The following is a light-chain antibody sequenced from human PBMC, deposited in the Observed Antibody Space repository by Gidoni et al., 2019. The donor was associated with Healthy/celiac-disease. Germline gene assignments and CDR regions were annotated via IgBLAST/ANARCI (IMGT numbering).Light chain of an antibody. Sequence: DIQMTQSPSSLSASVGDRVTITCRASQSISSYLNWYPQKPGKAPKLLIYAASSLQSGVPSRFSGSGSGTDFTLTISSLQPEDFATYYCQQSYSTLGTFGPGTKVDIK. CDR3: QQSYSTLGT. CDR1: QSISSY. J-gene: IGKJ3*01. CDR2: AAS. V-gene: IGKV1-39*01.